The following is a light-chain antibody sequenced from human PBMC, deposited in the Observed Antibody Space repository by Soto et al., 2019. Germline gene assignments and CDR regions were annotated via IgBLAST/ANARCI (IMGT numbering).Light chain of an antibody. CDR1: ISDIGFYNY. CDR2: DVN. J-gene: IGLJ1*01. CDR3: SSYAGKNSLV. V-gene: IGLV2-8*01. Sequence: SVLSQPPSASGSPGQSFITSCTGTISDIGFYNYVSWYQHHPGRAPKLIIYDVNKRPSGVPHRFSGSKSGDSASLTVSGLQPEDEADYYCSSYAGKNSLVFGTGTKVTV.